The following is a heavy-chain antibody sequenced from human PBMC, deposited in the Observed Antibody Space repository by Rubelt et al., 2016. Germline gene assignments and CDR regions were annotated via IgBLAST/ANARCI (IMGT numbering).Heavy chain of an antibody. Sequence: QVQLQQWGAGLLKPSETLSLTCAVYGGSFSGYYWSWIRQPPGKGLEWIGALNHSGSTNYNPSLKSRVTISVDTSKNQFSLKLSSVTAADTAVYYCARHSRYNWNDGYYFDYWGQGTLVTVSS. CDR2: LNHSGST. D-gene: IGHD1-1*01. CDR3: ARHSRYNWNDGYYFDY. V-gene: IGHV4-34*01. J-gene: IGHJ4*02. CDR1: GGSFSGYY.